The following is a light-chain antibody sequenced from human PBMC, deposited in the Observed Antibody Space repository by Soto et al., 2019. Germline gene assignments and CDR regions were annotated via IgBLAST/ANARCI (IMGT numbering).Light chain of an antibody. J-gene: IGKJ1*01. CDR2: LGS. CDR3: MQALQTPWT. Sequence: IVMTQFSVSLPVTPGEPASISCRSSQSLLHSNGYNYLDWYLQKPGQSPQLLIYLGSNRASGVPDRFRGSGSGTDFTLKISRVEAEDVGVYYCMQALQTPWTCGQGTKVDIK. V-gene: IGKV2-28*01. CDR1: QSLLHSNGYNY.